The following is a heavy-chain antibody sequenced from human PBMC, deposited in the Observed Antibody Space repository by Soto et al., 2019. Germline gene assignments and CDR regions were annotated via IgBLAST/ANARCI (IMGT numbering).Heavy chain of an antibody. CDR3: ARQYYDFWSGYYTGIEGYFDY. J-gene: IGHJ4*02. D-gene: IGHD3-3*01. V-gene: IGHV4-39*01. Sequence: PSETLSLTCTVSGGSISSSSYYWGWIRQPPGKGLEWIGSIYYSGSTYYNPSLKSRVTISVDTSKNQFSLKLSSVTAADTAVYYCARQYYDFWSGYYTGIEGYFDYWGQGTLVTVSS. CDR1: GGSISSSSYY. CDR2: IYYSGST.